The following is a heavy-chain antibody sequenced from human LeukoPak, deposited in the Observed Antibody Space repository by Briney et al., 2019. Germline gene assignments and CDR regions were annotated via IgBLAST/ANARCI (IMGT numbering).Heavy chain of an antibody. CDR2: INGDGRNI. D-gene: IGHD3-9*01. Sequence: GGSLRLSCAASGFTFSSYAMSWVRQAPGKGLVWVSRINGDGRNINYADSVRGRFTISRDNAENTLYLQMNTLRVDDTAVYYCTRDLMDYDVSTGLHHYYMDVWGQGTTVTVSS. CDR1: GFTFSSYA. V-gene: IGHV3-74*01. CDR3: TRDLMDYDVSTGLHHYYMDV. J-gene: IGHJ6*02.